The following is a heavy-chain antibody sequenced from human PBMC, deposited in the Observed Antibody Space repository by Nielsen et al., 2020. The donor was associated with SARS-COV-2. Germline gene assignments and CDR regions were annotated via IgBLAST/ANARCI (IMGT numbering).Heavy chain of an antibody. Sequence: GESLKISCAASGFTFSSYAMHWVRQAPGKGLEGVAVISYDGSNKYYADSGKGRFTISRDNSKNTLYLQMNSLRAEDTAVYYCARDEDSSSSSPLDYWGQGTLVTVSS. CDR1: GFTFSSYA. V-gene: IGHV3-30-3*01. D-gene: IGHD6-13*01. J-gene: IGHJ4*02. CDR3: ARDEDSSSSSPLDY. CDR2: ISYDGSNK.